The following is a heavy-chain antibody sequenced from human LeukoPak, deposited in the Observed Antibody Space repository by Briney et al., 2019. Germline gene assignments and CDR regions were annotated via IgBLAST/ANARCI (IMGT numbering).Heavy chain of an antibody. J-gene: IGHJ3*02. CDR1: GYSFTSYW. D-gene: IGHD1-1*01. CDR3: ASTGVTGTTSPSAFDI. V-gene: IGHV5-10-1*01. CDR2: IDPSDSYT. Sequence: EESLKISCKGSGYSFTSYWISWVRQMPGKGLEWMGRIDPSDSYTNYSPSFQGHVTISADKSISTAYLQWSSLKASDTAMYYCASTGVTGTTSPSAFDIWGQGTMVTVSS.